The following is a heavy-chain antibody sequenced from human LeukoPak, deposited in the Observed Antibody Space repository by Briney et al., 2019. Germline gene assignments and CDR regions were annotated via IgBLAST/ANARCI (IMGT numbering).Heavy chain of an antibody. Sequence: AGGSLRLSCAASGFTFSSYAMSWVRQAPGKGLEWVSAISGSADGTYYADSVKGRFTISRDNSKNTLYLQMNSLRAEDTAVYYCAKHRSGVAVAGTNYWGQGTLVTVSS. CDR2: ISGSADGT. V-gene: IGHV3-23*01. CDR1: GFTFSSYA. D-gene: IGHD6-19*01. J-gene: IGHJ4*02. CDR3: AKHRSGVAVAGTNY.